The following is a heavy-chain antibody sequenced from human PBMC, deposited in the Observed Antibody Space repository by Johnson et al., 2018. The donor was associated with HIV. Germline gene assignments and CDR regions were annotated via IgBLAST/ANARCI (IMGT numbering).Heavy chain of an antibody. CDR3: ARGGAGVAAAEDAFDI. Sequence: QVQLVESGGGVVQPGRSLRLSCPASGFTFSNYAMHWVRQAPGKGLEWVAVISYDGSNKYYADSVKGRFTISRDNSKNTLYLQMNSLRAEDTAVYYCARGGAGVAAAEDAFDIWGQGTMVTVSS. V-gene: IGHV3-30-3*01. D-gene: IGHD6-13*01. J-gene: IGHJ3*02. CDR1: GFTFSNYA. CDR2: ISYDGSNK.